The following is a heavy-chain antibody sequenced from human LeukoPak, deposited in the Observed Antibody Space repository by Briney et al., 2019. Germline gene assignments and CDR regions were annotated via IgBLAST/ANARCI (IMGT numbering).Heavy chain of an antibody. V-gene: IGHV1-69*06. D-gene: IGHD3-22*01. CDR2: IIPIFGTA. Sequence: ASVKVSCKASGGTFSSYAISWVRQAPGQGLEWMGGIIPIFGTANYAQKFQGRVTITADKSTSTAYMELSSLRSEDTAVYYCARGRGDSSGYYYGVYDAFDIWGQGTMVTVSS. J-gene: IGHJ3*02. CDR3: ARGRGDSSGYYYGVYDAFDI. CDR1: GGTFSSYA.